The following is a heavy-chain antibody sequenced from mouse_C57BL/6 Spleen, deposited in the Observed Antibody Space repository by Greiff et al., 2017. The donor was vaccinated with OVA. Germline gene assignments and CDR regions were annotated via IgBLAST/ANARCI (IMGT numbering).Heavy chain of an antibody. V-gene: IGHV1-18*01. CDR1: GYTFTDYN. Sequence: EVQLQQSGPELVKPGASVKIPCKASGYTFTDYNMCWVKRRHGKSLEWIGDINPNNGGTIYNQKFKGKATLTVDKSSSTAYMELRSLTSEDTAVYYCARGGRYYFDYWGQGTTLTVSS. J-gene: IGHJ2*01. CDR2: INPNNGGT. CDR3: ARGGRYYFDY.